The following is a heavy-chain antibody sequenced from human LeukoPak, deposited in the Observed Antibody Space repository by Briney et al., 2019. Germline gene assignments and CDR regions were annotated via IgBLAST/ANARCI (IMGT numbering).Heavy chain of an antibody. CDR3: VGGYQLLLFDD. V-gene: IGHV3-23*01. D-gene: IGHD2-2*01. CDR2: I. Sequence: WGSLRLSCAASGFTFGDYAMCWVRQAPGKGLEWVSAIDSVKGRFTISRDNSKNTLYLQMKSLRAGDTALYYCVGGYQLLLFDDWGQGTLVTVSS. J-gene: IGHJ4*02. CDR1: GFTFGDYA.